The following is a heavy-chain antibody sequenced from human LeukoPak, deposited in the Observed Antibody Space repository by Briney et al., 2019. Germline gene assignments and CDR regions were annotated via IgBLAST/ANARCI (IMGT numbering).Heavy chain of an antibody. V-gene: IGHV3-30-3*01. CDR2: ISYDGSNK. CDR1: GFTFSSYA. Sequence: GRCLRLSCAASGFTFSSYAMHWVRQAPGKGLEWVAVISYDGSNKYYADSVKGRFTISRDNSKNTLYLQMNSLRAEDTAVYYCARGGTTVTPPFDYWGQGTLVTVSS. J-gene: IGHJ4*02. CDR3: ARGGTTVTPPFDY. D-gene: IGHD4-11*01.